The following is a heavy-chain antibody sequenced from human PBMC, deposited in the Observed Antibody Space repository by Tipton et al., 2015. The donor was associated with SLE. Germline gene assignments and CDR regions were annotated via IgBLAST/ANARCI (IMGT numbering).Heavy chain of an antibody. D-gene: IGHD5-18*01. V-gene: IGHV4-31*03. J-gene: IGHJ4*02. CDR1: GDSISSGAYY. CDR2: IYNLGNT. Sequence: TLSLTCSVSGDSISSGAYYWGWIRQHPGKGLEWIGYIYNLGNTYYNPSLKSRLTISVDTSRNLFSLRLNSVTAADTGVYFCARGRRPTVTTGYHFDSWGQGTLVSVSS. CDR3: ARGRRPTVTTGYHFDS.